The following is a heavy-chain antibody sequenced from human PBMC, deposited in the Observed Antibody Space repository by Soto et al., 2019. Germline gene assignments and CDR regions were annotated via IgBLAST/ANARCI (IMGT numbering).Heavy chain of an antibody. Sequence: SETLSLTCAVYGGSFSGYYWSWIRQPPGKGLEWIGEINHSGSTNYNPSLKSRVTISVDTSKNQFSLKLSSVTAADTAVYYCVRGGGSSGWFVALGYWGQGTLVTVSS. D-gene: IGHD6-19*01. CDR3: VRGGGSSGWFVALGY. J-gene: IGHJ4*02. CDR2: INHSGST. CDR1: GGSFSGYY. V-gene: IGHV4-34*01.